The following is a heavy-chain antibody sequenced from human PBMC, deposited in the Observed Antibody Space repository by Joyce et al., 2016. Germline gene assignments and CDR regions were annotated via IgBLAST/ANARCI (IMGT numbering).Heavy chain of an antibody. CDR2: IYPGDAVT. CDR3: ARGGAFGGIIVIPEYYFDY. D-gene: IGHD3-16*02. V-gene: IGHV5-51*01. CDR1: GYNFITHW. Sequence: EVQLVQSGAEVKKPGESLKLSCKGSGYNFITHWIGWVRQMPGKGPGWMGLIYPGDAVTRYSPSFQGQVTISAAKTISIADLQWSSLKASDTAMYYCARGGAFGGIIVIPEYYFDYWGQGTLVTVSS. J-gene: IGHJ4*02.